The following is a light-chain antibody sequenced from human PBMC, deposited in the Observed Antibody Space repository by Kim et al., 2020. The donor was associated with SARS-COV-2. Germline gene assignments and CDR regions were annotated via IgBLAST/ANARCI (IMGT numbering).Light chain of an antibody. J-gene: IGKJ2*01. CDR1: QSVDTN. CDR2: GAS. CDR3: QQHSHWPPYT. Sequence: EIVMTQSPATLSVSPGERVTLSCRASQSVDTNLAWYQQRPGQAPRLLIYGASTRATDIPARFSGSGSGTEFTLIVSSLQSEDFAVYYCQQHSHWPPYTFGPGTKVDIK. V-gene: IGKV3-15*01.